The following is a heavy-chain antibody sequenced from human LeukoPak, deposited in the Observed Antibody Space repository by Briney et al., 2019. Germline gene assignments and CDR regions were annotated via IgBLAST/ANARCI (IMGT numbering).Heavy chain of an antibody. D-gene: IGHD3-22*01. CDR1: GITFSSYA. V-gene: IGHV3-48*01. J-gene: IGHJ4*02. CDR2: ISSSSSTI. Sequence: GGSLRLSCTASGITFSSYAMNWVRQAPGKGLEWVSYISSSSSTIYYADSVKGRFTISRDNAKNSLYLQMNSLRAEDTAVYYCARDRHRYSYDTGGYPPYWGQGTLVTVSS. CDR3: ARDRHRYSYDTGGYPPY.